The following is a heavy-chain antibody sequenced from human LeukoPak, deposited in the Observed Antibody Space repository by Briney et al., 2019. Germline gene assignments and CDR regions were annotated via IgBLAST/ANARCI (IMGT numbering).Heavy chain of an antibody. Sequence: ASVKVSCKASGYTFTGYYMHWVRQAPGQGLEWMGRINPNSGGTNYAQKFQGRVTVTADESTSTAYMELSSLRSEDTAVYYCARGGYSGSFYWGQGTLVTVSS. CDR2: INPNSGGT. J-gene: IGHJ4*02. V-gene: IGHV1-2*06. CDR1: GYTFTGYY. CDR3: ARGGYSGSFY. D-gene: IGHD1-26*01.